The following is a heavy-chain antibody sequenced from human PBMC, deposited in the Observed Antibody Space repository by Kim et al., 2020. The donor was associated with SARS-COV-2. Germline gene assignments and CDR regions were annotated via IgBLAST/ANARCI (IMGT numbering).Heavy chain of an antibody. CDR1: GVTFSTYV. CDR2: IGGSGAT. J-gene: IGHJ5*02. V-gene: IGHV3-23*01. CDR3: AKNMDA. Sequence: GGSLRLSCEASGVTFSTYVMNWVRQSPGKGLEWVSTIGGSGATHYADSVKGRFTISRDNSKNTVFLQMNSLRAEDTAIYYCAKNMDAWGQGTLGTVSS.